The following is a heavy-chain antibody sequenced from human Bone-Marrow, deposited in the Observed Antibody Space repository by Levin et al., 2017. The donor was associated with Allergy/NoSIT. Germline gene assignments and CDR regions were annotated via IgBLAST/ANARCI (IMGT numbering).Heavy chain of an antibody. CDR2: VRATGSHT. CDR3: AKMYYGSGTYGWFDS. J-gene: IGHJ5*01. CDR1: GLSFRQSA. V-gene: IGHV3-23*01. Sequence: LSGGSLRLSCVASGLSFRQSAMTWVRQAPGKGLEWVSTVRATGSHTYYADSVQGRFTISRDDSKNTLYLQTNSLRAEDTAVYYCAKMYYGSGTYGWFDSWGQGTLVTVSS. D-gene: IGHD3-10*01.